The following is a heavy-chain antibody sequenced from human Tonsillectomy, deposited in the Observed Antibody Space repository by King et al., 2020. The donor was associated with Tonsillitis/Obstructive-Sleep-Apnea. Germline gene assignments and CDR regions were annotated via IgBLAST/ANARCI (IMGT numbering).Heavy chain of an antibody. D-gene: IGHD1-26*01. CDR3: ARDPWESSPYFDY. CDR2: IYYSGST. Sequence: PLQESGPGLVKPSQTLSLTCTVSGGSISSGGYYWSWIRPHPGKGLEWIGYIYYSGSTYYNPSLKSRVTISVDTSKNQFSLRLSSVTAADTAVYYCARDPWESSPYFDYWGQGTLVTVSS. V-gene: IGHV4-31*03. CDR1: GGSISSGGYY. J-gene: IGHJ4*02.